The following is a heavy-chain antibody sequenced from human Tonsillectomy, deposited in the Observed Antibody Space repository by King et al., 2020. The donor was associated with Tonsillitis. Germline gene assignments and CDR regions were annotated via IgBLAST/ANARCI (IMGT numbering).Heavy chain of an antibody. V-gene: IGHV3-7*03. D-gene: IGHD3-3*01. Sequence: VQLVESGGGLVQPGGSLRLSCAASELSFGNFWMSWVRQAPGKGLEWVADIKQDGSEEYYVDSVKGRFTISRDNAKNSLYLQMNSLRAEDTAVYYCASVSEFWSGYWRGRTNNYYYYMDVWGKGTTVTVSS. CDR1: ELSFGNFW. J-gene: IGHJ6*03. CDR2: IKQDGSEE. CDR3: ASVSEFWSGYWRGRTNNYYYYMDV.